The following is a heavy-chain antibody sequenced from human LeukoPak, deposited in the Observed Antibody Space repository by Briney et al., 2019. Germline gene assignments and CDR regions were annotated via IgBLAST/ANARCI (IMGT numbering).Heavy chain of an antibody. V-gene: IGHV3-30*02. CDR1: GFTFSSYG. CDR2: IRYDGSNK. J-gene: IGHJ4*02. Sequence: GGSLRLSCAASGFTFSSYGMHWVRQAPGKGLEWVAFIRYDGSNKYYADSVKGRFTISRDNSKNTLYLQMNSLRAEDTAVYYCAKESSSWYFYFDYWGQGTLVTVSP. D-gene: IGHD6-13*01. CDR3: AKESSSWYFYFDY.